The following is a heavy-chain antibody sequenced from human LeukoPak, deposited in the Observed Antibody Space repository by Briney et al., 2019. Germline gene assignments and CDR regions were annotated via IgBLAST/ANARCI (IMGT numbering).Heavy chain of an antibody. CDR3: ARGNYYGSGSLDY. Sequence: GRSLRLSCAASGFTFSTYGMHWVRQAPGKGLEWVAVIWYDGSNKYYADSVKGRFTISRDNSKNALYLQMNSLRAEDTAVYYCARGNYYGSGSLDYWGQGTLVTVSS. V-gene: IGHV3-33*08. CDR2: IWYDGSNK. CDR1: GFTFSTYG. J-gene: IGHJ4*02. D-gene: IGHD3-10*01.